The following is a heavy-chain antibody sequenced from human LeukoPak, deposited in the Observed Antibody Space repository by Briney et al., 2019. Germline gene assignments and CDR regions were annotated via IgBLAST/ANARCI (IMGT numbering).Heavy chain of an antibody. V-gene: IGHV4-61*02. CDR2: IYTSGST. J-gene: IGHJ4*02. CDR3: ARWDGGSSWYQVPRGDY. CDR1: GGSISSGSYY. D-gene: IGHD6-13*01. Sequence: PSQTLSLTCTVSGGSISSGSYYWSWIRQPAGKGLEWIGRIYTSGSTNYNPSLKSRVTISVDTSKNQFSLKLSSVTAADTAVYYCARWDGGSSWYQVPRGDYWGQGTLVTVSS.